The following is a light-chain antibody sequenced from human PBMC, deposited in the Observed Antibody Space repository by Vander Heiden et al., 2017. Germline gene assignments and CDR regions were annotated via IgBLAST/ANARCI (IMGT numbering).Light chain of an antibody. Sequence: IQMTQSPSSVSPSLGDRVTITCRASQGSSSWLAWYQQKPGKAPKLLIYAASSLQSGVPSRFSGSGSRTDFTLTISSLQPEDFATYYCQQANSFPITFGQGTRLEIK. V-gene: IGKV1D-12*01. CDR3: QQANSFPIT. CDR2: AAS. J-gene: IGKJ5*01. CDR1: QGSSSW.